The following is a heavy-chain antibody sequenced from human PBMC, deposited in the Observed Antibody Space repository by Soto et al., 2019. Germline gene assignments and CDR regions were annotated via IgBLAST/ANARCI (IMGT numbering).Heavy chain of an antibody. CDR3: AKDGVLRFLKWLYYYYYYMDV. CDR1: GFTFSSYG. Sequence: QVQLVESGGGVVQPGRSLRLSCAASGFTFSSYGMHWVRQAPGKGLEWVAVISYDGSNKYYADSVKGRFTISRDNSKNTLYLQMNSLRSEDTAVYYCAKDGVLRFLKWLYYYYYYMDVWCTGTTVTVSS. CDR2: ISYDGSNK. V-gene: IGHV3-30*18. J-gene: IGHJ6*03. D-gene: IGHD3-3*01.